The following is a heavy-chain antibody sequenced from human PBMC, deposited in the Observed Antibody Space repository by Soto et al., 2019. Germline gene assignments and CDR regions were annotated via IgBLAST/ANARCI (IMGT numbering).Heavy chain of an antibody. V-gene: IGHV4-59*01. CDR2: IYYSGST. D-gene: IGHD4-17*01. Sequence: QVQLQESGPGLVKPSETLSLTCTVSGGSISSYYWSWIRQPPGKGLEWIGYIYYSGSTNYNPSLKRRVTISGGTSQNQFSLKLSSVTAADTAVYYCARAYGDYVFDYWGQGTLVTVSS. CDR1: GGSISSYY. CDR3: ARAYGDYVFDY. J-gene: IGHJ4*02.